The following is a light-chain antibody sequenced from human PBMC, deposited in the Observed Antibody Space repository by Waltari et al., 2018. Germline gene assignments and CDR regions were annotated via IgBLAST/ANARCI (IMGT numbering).Light chain of an antibody. J-gene: IGLJ1*01. CDR2: EVT. CDR3: SSYTNSSTYV. CDR1: NSDVGGYHY. Sequence: QSALTQPASVSGSPGQSITISSTGTNSDVGGYHYVSWYQQRPGKAPQLLVSEVTNRPSGVSNRFSGSKSDNTASLTISGLLAEDEADYYCSSYTNSSTYVFGTGTKVTVL. V-gene: IGLV2-14*01.